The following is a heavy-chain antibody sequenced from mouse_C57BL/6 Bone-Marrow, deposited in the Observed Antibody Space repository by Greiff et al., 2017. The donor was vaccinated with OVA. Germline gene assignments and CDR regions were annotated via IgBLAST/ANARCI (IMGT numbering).Heavy chain of an antibody. J-gene: IGHJ4*01. CDR1: GFNIKDDY. D-gene: IGHD2-1*01. CDR2: IDPENGDT. Sequence: EVKLVESGAELVRPGASVKLSCTASGFNIKDDYMHWVKQRPEQGLEWIGWIDPENGDTEYASKFQGKATITADTSSNTAYLQLSSLTSEDTAVYYCTTDGNYAMDYWGQGTSVTVSS. V-gene: IGHV14-4*01. CDR3: TTDGNYAMDY.